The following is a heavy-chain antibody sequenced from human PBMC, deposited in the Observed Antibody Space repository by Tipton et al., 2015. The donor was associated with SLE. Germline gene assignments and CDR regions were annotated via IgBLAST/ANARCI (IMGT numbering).Heavy chain of an antibody. J-gene: IGHJ4*02. CDR2: LYYGGTT. V-gene: IGHV4-39*07. CDR1: GDSISSSSYY. D-gene: IGHD2-15*01. Sequence: TLSLTCTVSGDSISSSSYYWGWIRQPPGKGLEWIGSLYYGGTTYYNPSLKSRVTISVGTCKNQFSLKLNSVTAADTAVYYCASYCSGGRCYSDYWCQGTLVTVSS. CDR3: ASYCSGGRCYSDY.